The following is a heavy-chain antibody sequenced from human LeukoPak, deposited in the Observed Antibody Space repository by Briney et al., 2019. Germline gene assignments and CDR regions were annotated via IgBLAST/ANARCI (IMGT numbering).Heavy chain of an antibody. J-gene: IGHJ4*02. CDR3: AKERYYYDTCLDY. D-gene: IGHD3-22*01. Sequence: TGRSLRLSCAASGLTFSDYYMSWIRQAPGKGLEWVSYISSSGSSIFYADSVKGRFTISRDNAKNSLYLQMNSLRAEDTAVYYCAKERYYYDTCLDYWGQGTLVTVSS. CDR1: GLTFSDYY. V-gene: IGHV3-11*04. CDR2: ISSSGSSI.